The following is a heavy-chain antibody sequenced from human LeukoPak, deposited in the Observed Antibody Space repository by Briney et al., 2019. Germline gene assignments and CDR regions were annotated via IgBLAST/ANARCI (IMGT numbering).Heavy chain of an antibody. D-gene: IGHD5-18*01. CDR2: IIPIFGTA. Sequence: SVKVSCKASGGTFSSYAISWVRQAPGQGLEWMGRIIPIFGTANYAQKFQGRVTITSDKSTSTAYMELSSLRSEDTAVYYCARGHRGYSYGYRYYYYMDVWGKGTTVTVSS. J-gene: IGHJ6*03. CDR3: ARGHRGYSYGYRYYYYMDV. CDR1: GGTFSSYA. V-gene: IGHV1-69*06.